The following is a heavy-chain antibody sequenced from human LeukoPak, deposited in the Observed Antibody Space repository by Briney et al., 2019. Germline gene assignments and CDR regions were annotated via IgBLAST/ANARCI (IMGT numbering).Heavy chain of an antibody. CDR3: ARVGYSSSWYGHWFDP. J-gene: IGHJ5*02. D-gene: IGHD6-13*01. CDR2: INPNSGGT. Sequence: GASVTVSCKASGYTFTVYYMHWVRQAPGQGLEWMGWINPNSGGTNYAQKFQGRVTMTRDTSISTAYMELSRLRSDDTAVYYCARVGYSSSWYGHWFDPWGQGTLVTVSS. CDR1: GYTFTVYY. V-gene: IGHV1-2*02.